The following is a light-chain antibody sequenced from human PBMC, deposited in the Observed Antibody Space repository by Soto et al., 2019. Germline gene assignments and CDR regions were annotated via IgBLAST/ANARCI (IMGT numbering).Light chain of an antibody. J-gene: IGLJ1*01. V-gene: IGLV2-8*01. CDR2: EVS. Sequence: SVLTQPPSASGSPGQSVTISFTGTSSDVGGYNYVSWYQQHPGKAPRLMIYEVSKRPSGFPDRFSGSKSRNTASLTVSGLQPEDEADYYCSSYAGSNNSVFGTGTKVTVL. CDR1: SSDVGGYNY. CDR3: SSYAGSNNSV.